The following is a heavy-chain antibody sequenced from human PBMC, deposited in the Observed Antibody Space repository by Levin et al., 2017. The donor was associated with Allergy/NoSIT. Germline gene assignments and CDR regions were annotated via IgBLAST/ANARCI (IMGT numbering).Heavy chain of an antibody. Sequence: GESLKISCAASGFSVSRFGMHWVRQAPGKGLEWVAFMSYDGTTTYYADSVKGRFTISRDKSKNTLSLQMNSLRPEDTAVFYCARDPRDYTGGYYRGYYLDYWGQGTLVTVSS. CDR2: MSYDGTTT. CDR3: ARDPRDYTGGYYRGYYLDY. V-gene: IGHV3-30*03. D-gene: IGHD1-26*01. CDR1: GFSVSRFG. J-gene: IGHJ4*02.